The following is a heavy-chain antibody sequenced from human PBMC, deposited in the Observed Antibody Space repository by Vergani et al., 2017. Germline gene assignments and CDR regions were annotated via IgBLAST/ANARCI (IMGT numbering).Heavy chain of an antibody. D-gene: IGHD3-3*01. V-gene: IGHV4-59*12. CDR1: GGSISSYY. Sequence: QVQLQESGPGLVKPSETLSLTCTVSGGSISSYYWSWIRQPPGKGLEWIGYIYYSGSTNYNPSLKSRVTISVDTSKNQFSLKLSSVTAEDTAVYYCARDNLPKYYDFWSGYYSRVYGMDVWGQGTTVTVSS. J-gene: IGHJ6*02. CDR3: ARDNLPKYYDFWSGYYSRVYGMDV. CDR2: IYYSGST.